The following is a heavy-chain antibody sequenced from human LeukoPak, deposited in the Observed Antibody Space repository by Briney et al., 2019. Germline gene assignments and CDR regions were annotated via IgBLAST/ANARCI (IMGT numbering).Heavy chain of an antibody. Sequence: PGGSLRLSCAASGFTFSSYAMSLVRQAPGKGLEWVSAISGSGGSTYYADSVKGRFTISRDNSKNTLYLQMNSLRADDTAVYYCAKDAFKLWSLYYFDYWGQGTLVTVSS. CDR2: ISGSGGST. CDR3: AKDAFKLWSLYYFDY. J-gene: IGHJ4*02. D-gene: IGHD3-10*01. V-gene: IGHV3-23*01. CDR1: GFTFSSYA.